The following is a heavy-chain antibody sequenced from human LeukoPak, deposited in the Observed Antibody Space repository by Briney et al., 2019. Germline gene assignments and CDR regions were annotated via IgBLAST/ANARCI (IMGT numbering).Heavy chain of an antibody. D-gene: IGHD3-22*01. CDR3: ARGQDSSGYYYYYYYMDV. Sequence: PSETLSLTCTVSGGSISSGSYYWSWIRQPAGKGLEWIGRIYTSGSTNYNPYLKSRVTISVDTSKNQFSLKLSSVTAADTAVYYCARGQDSSGYYYYYYYMDVWGKGTTVTVSS. J-gene: IGHJ6*03. V-gene: IGHV4-61*02. CDR2: IYTSGST. CDR1: GGSISSGSYY.